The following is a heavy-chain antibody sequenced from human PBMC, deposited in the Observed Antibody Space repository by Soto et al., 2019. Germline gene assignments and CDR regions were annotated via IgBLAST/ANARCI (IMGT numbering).Heavy chain of an antibody. V-gene: IGHV1-69*13. CDR1: GATFSSYA. D-gene: IGHD5-18*01. CDR3: ARRRDTAMVPKNYDYYGMDV. Sequence: SVKISCKASGATFSSYAISRVRQAPGHGLEWMGEIIPIFGTANFAQKFQGRVAITADESTRTAYMELSTLRSEDTAVYYCARRRDTAMVPKNYDYYGMDVWGKGATVTVSS. CDR2: IIPIFGTA. J-gene: IGHJ6*04.